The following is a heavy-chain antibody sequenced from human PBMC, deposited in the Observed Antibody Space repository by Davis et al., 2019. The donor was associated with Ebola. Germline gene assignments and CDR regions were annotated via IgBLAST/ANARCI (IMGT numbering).Heavy chain of an antibody. CDR3: ARRQYGDYVYYFDY. V-gene: IGHV5-51*01. J-gene: IGHJ4*02. D-gene: IGHD4-17*01. Sequence: GESLKISCKGSGYGFTNYWIGWVRQMPGKGLEWMGIIYPGDSDTRYSPSFQGQVTISADKSISTAYLQWGSLKASDTAIYYCARRQYGDYVYYFDYWGQGTLVTVSS. CDR1: GYGFTNYW. CDR2: IYPGDSDT.